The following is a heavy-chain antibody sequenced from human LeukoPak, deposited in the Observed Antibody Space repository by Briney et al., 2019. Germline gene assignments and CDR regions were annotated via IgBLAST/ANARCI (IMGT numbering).Heavy chain of an antibody. J-gene: IGHJ4*02. CDR2: IYTSGST. CDR1: GSISGYY. V-gene: IGHV4-4*09. D-gene: IGHD6-19*01. CDR3: ASDGYSSGWYVLDY. Sequence: ASETLSLTCTVSGSISGYYWSWIRQPPGKGLEWIGYIYTSGSTNYNPSLESRVTISVDTSKNQFSLDLSSVTAADTAVYYCASDGYSSGWYVLDYWGQGTLVTVSS.